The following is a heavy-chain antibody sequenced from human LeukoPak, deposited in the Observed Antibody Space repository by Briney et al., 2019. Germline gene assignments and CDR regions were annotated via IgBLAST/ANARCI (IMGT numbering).Heavy chain of an antibody. D-gene: IGHD1-1*01. V-gene: IGHV3-7*01. CDR3: ASHRGDYATGYFDY. J-gene: IGHJ4*02. CDR1: GFSFSTYW. Sequence: PGGSLRLSCAASGFSFSTYWMSWVRQAPGKGLEWVATIRQDGSEKHSVDFVEGRFTISRDNSQNTLYLQMNSLRAEDTAVYYCASHRGDYATGYFDYWGQGTLVTVSS. CDR2: IRQDGSEK.